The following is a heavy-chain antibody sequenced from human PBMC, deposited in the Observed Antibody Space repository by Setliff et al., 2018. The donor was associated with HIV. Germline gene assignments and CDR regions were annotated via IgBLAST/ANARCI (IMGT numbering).Heavy chain of an antibody. D-gene: IGHD2-21*02. CDR3: AKDGVVTADYYYYGMDV. CDR2: ISSSGGRT. CDR1: GGSIISGDHY. J-gene: IGHJ6*02. Sequence: ETLSLTCTVSGGSIISGDHYWSWIRQPPGKGLEWVSVISSSGGRTYHADSVKGRFTISRDNSKNTLYLQMNSLRAEDTAVYYCAKDGVVTADYYYYGMDVWGQGTTVTSP. V-gene: IGHV3-23*01.